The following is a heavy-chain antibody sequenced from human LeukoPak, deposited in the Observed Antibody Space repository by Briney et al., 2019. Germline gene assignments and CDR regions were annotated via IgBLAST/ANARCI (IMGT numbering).Heavy chain of an antibody. J-gene: IGHJ3*02. Sequence: GGSLRLSCAASGFTLSDYYMTWVRQAPGKGLEWVSYISSSGSTTYYADSVKGRFTISRDNAKNSLYLQMNSLRAEDTAVYYCARGGEMATLRAFDIWGQGTMVTVSS. D-gene: IGHD5-24*01. CDR2: ISSSGSTT. V-gene: IGHV3-11*01. CDR1: GFTLSDYY. CDR3: ARGGEMATLRAFDI.